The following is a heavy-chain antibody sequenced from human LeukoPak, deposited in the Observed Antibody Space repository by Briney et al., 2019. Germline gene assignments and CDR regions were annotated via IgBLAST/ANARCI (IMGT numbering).Heavy chain of an antibody. J-gene: IGHJ3*02. CDR2: IYYSGST. D-gene: IGHD2-2*01. CDR3: ARHGIVPAAPRAIDI. Sequence: PSETLSLTCTVSGGSISSYYWSWIRQPPGKGLEWIGSIYYSGSTYYNPSLKSRVTISVDTSKNQFSLKLSSVTAADTAVYYCARHGIVPAAPRAIDIWGQGTMVTVSS. V-gene: IGHV4-59*05. CDR1: GGSISSYY.